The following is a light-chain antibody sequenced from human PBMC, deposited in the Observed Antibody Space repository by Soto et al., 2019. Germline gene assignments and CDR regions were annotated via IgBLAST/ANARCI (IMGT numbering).Light chain of an antibody. CDR3: CSYTSSSTPWV. J-gene: IGLJ1*01. Sequence: HSVLTQPASVSGCPGQSITISCTGTSSDVGGYNYVSWYQQHPGKAPKLMIYDVSDRPSGVSNRFSASKSGNTASLTISGLQAEDEADYYCCSYTSSSTPWVFGTGTKVTAL. V-gene: IGLV2-14*03. CDR2: DVS. CDR1: SSDVGGYNY.